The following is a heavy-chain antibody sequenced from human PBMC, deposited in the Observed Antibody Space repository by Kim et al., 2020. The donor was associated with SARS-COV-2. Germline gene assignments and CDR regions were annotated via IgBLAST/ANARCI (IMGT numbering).Heavy chain of an antibody. D-gene: IGHD2-2*01. Sequence: GGSLRLSCAASGFTFSSYAMSWVRQAPGKGLEWVSAISGSGGSTYYADSVKGRFTISRDNSKNTLYLQMNSLRAEDTAVYYCAKPPGGVVVPAALDYWGQGTLVTVSS. CDR2: ISGSGGST. J-gene: IGHJ4*02. CDR1: GFTFSSYA. CDR3: AKPPGGVVVPAALDY. V-gene: IGHV3-23*01.